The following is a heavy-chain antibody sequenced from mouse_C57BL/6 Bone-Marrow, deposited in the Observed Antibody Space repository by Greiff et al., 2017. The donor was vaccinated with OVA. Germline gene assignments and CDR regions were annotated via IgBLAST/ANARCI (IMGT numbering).Heavy chain of an antibody. D-gene: IGHD2-5*01. CDR2: SRNKANDYTT. CDR1: GFTFSDFY. V-gene: IGHV7-1*01. CDR3: ARDAGYSNYVRYFDV. J-gene: IGHJ1*03. Sequence: EVMLVESGGGLVQSGRSLRLSCATSGFTFSDFYMEWVRQAPGKGLEWIAASRNKANDYTTEYSASVKGRFIVSRDTSQSILYLQMNALRAEDTAIYYCARDAGYSNYVRYFDVWGTGTTVTVSS.